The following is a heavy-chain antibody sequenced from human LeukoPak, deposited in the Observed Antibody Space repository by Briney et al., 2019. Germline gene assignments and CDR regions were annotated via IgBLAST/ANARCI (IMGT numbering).Heavy chain of an antibody. CDR3: ARDNRDIVVVPAGGWFDP. J-gene: IGHJ5*02. CDR1: GCSISSGGYY. V-gene: IGHV4-31*03. CDR2: SYYSGST. Sequence: SQTLSLTCTVSGCSISSGGYYWSWIRQHPGKGLEWIGYSYYSGSTYYNPSLKSRVTISVNTSKNQFSLKLSPVTAADTSFYFCARDNRDIVVVPAGGWFDPWGQRTLVNVSS. D-gene: IGHD2-2*01.